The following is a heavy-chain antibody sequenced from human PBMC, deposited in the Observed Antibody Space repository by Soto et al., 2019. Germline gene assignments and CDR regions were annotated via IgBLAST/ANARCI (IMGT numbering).Heavy chain of an antibody. D-gene: IGHD3-10*01. CDR1: GFPFSSFS. CDR2: IGRVSTYI. V-gene: IGHV3-21*01. CDR3: ARVTAGSGSYQIDL. J-gene: IGHJ4*02. Sequence: GGSLRLSCVASGFPFSSFSLNWIRQAPGKGLEWVSSIGRVSTYIYYADSVRGRFTVSRDNAKNSVYLQMNGLTAEDSGIYYCARVTAGSGSYQIDLWGQGTLVTAPQ.